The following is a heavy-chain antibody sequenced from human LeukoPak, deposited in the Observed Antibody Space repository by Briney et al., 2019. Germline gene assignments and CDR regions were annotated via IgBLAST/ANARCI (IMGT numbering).Heavy chain of an antibody. D-gene: IGHD6-13*01. CDR3: AREVAAAGTEWFDP. J-gene: IGHJ5*02. Sequence: SETLSLTCTVSGGSISSYYWSWIRQPPGKGLEWIGYIYYSGSTNYNPSLKSRVTISVDTSKNQFSLKLSSVTAADTAVYYCAREVAAAGTEWFDPWGQGTLVTVSS. CDR2: IYYSGST. CDR1: GGSISSYY. V-gene: IGHV4-59*01.